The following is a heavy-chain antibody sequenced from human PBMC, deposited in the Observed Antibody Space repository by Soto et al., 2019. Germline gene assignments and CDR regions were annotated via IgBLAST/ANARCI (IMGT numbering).Heavy chain of an antibody. CDR2: INQDGSES. CDR3: ARPARECSSPGCAN. V-gene: IGHV3-7*01. CDR1: GLTFRSYW. D-gene: IGHD2-2*01. J-gene: IGHJ4*02. Sequence: GGSLRLSCVVPGLTFRSYWMSWVRQAPGKGMEWVAKINQDGSESYYVDSVKGRFTISRDNAKNSLYLQMTSLRAEDTAVYYCARPARECSSPGCANWGQGT.